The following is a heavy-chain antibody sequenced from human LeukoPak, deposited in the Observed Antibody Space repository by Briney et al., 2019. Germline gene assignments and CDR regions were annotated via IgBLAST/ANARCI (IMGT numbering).Heavy chain of an antibody. D-gene: IGHD5-18*01. CDR3: AKDTSLRGYSYGYDYGIDY. Sequence: GGSLRLSCAASGFTFDDYAMHWVRQAPGKGLEWVSLISGDGGSTYYADSVKGRFTISRDNSKNSLYLQMNSLRTEDTALYYCAKDTSLRGYSYGYDYGIDYWGQGTLVTVCS. J-gene: IGHJ4*02. CDR1: GFTFDDYA. V-gene: IGHV3-43*02. CDR2: ISGDGGST.